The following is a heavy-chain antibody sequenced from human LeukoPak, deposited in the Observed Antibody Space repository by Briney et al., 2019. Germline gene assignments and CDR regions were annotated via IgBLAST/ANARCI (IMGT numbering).Heavy chain of an antibody. CDR1: GGSISNYY. J-gene: IGHJ4*02. D-gene: IGHD6-19*01. V-gene: IGHV4-59*01. CDR2: IHYSGST. Sequence: SETLCPTLTVSGGSISNYYSSWIRQPPGKGLEWIGYIHYSGSTNHNASLKSRVTISVDTSKDQFSLKLSSVTAADTAVYYCARDGVAGGFDYWGKGTLLTVSS. CDR3: ARDGVAGGFDY.